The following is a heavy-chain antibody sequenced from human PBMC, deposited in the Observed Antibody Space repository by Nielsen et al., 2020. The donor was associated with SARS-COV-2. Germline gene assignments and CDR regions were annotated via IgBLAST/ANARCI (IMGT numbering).Heavy chain of an antibody. J-gene: IGHJ4*02. CDR2: ISWDGGST. V-gene: IGHV3-43D*03. Sequence: GESLKISCAASGFTFDDYAMHWVRQAPGKGLEWVSLISWDGGSTYYADSVKGRFTISRDNSKNSLYLQMNSLRAEDTALYYCAKDITPLGVGFDYWGQGTLVTVSS. CDR3: AKDITPLGVGFDY. D-gene: IGHD1-14*01. CDR1: GFTFDDYA.